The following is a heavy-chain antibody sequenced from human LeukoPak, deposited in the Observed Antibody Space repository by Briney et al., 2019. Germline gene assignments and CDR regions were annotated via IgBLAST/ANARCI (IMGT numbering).Heavy chain of an antibody. CDR2: ISYDGSNK. CDR3: ARDPVYYYYYYMDV. V-gene: IGHV3-30*01. J-gene: IGHJ6*03. Sequence: GGSLRLSCAACGFTFSSYAMHWVRQAPGKGLEWGAVISYDGSNKYYADSVKCRFTISRDNSKNTLYLQMNSLRAEDTAVYHCARDPVYYYYYYMDVWGKGTTVTVSS. CDR1: GFTFSSYA.